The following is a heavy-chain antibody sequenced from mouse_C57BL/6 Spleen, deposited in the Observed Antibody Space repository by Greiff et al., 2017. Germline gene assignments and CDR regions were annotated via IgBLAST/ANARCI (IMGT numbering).Heavy chain of an antibody. J-gene: IGHJ1*03. CDR2: IYPYNGVS. V-gene: IGHV1-31*01. D-gene: IGHD2-4*01. Sequence: EVKLQESGPELVKPGASVKISCKASGYSFTGYYMHWVKQSHGNILDWIGYIYPYNGVSSYNQKFKGKATLTVDKSSSTAYMELRSLTSEDSAVYYCARVEDYDGDWYFDVWGTGTTVTVSS. CDR1: GYSFTGYY. CDR3: ARVEDYDGDWYFDV.